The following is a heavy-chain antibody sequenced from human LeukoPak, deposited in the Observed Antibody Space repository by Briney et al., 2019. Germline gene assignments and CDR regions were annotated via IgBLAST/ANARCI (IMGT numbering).Heavy chain of an antibody. CDR3: ARDRGTRALDY. D-gene: IGHD1-14*01. Sequence: PGGSLRLSCAASGFTVSSNYMTWVRQAPGQGLEWVSVIFGGGSTYYADSVKGRFTISRDNSKNTLFLQMNSLRAEYTAVYYCARDRGTRALDYWGQGTLVTVSS. V-gene: IGHV3-66*01. CDR1: GFTVSSNY. J-gene: IGHJ4*02. CDR2: IFGGGST.